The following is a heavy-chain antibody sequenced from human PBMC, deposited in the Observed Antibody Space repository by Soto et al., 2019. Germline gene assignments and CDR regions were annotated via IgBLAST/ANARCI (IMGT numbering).Heavy chain of an antibody. J-gene: IGHJ4*02. CDR3: ARGLDASGWYAFDY. CDR2: INPSAGST. D-gene: IGHD6-19*01. CDR1: GYTFTYFY. V-gene: IGHV1-46*01. Sequence: ASVNVSCKASGYTFTYFYIHWVRQAPGQGLEWMGVINPSAGSTSYAQKFQGRVIMTRDTSTSTVYMELGSLRSEDTAVYYCARGLDASGWYAFDYWGQGTLVTVSS.